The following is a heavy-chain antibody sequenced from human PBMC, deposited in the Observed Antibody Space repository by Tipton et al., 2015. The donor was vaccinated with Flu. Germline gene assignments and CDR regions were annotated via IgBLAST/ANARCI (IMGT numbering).Heavy chain of an antibody. J-gene: IGHJ4*02. Sequence: LRLSCAVSANSISSDFFWGWIRQPPGKGLERVGTINHGGATYYNPSLKSRVTTSMDTSKKQLSLKLRSVTAADTAVYYCVGAPNWYYFDYWGQGTLVTVSS. CDR2: INHGGAT. D-gene: IGHD1-1*01. CDR1: ANSISSDFF. CDR3: VGAPNWYYFDY. V-gene: IGHV4-38-2*01.